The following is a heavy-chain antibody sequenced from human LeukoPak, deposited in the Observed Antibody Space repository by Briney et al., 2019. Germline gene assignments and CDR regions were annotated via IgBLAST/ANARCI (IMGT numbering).Heavy chain of an antibody. CDR3: AKDSRPYRYFDY. Sequence: PSETLSLTCTVSGGSISSSSYYWGWIRQPPGKGLEWVSAISGSGDSTYFADSVKGRFTISRDNSKTTLYLQMNSLRAEDTAVYYCAKDSRPYRYFDYWGQGTLVTVSS. V-gene: IGHV3-23*01. CDR1: GGSISSSSYY. CDR2: ISGSGDST. D-gene: IGHD3-16*02. J-gene: IGHJ4*02.